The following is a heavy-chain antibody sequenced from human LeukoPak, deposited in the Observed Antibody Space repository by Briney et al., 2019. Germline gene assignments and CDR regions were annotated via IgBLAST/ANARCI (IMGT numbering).Heavy chain of an antibody. CDR3: AKDGSFD. Sequence: QAGGSLRLSCAASGFTVTTYYMSWVRQAPGKGLQWVSVIYSGGGTYYADSVKGRFTISRDKSKNTLYLQMNSLRVEDTAVYYCAKDGSFDWGQGTLVTVSS. CDR2: IYSGGGT. J-gene: IGHJ4*02. CDR1: GFTVTTYY. V-gene: IGHV3-53*01. D-gene: IGHD3-3*01.